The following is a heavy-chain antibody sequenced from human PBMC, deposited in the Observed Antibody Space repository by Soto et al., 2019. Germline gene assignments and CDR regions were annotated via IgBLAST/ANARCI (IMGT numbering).Heavy chain of an antibody. V-gene: IGHV3-23*01. CDR2: ITTAGGT. Sequence: EVQVLESGGGLVQPGGSLRLSCEGSGFTVSSHIMTWIRQAPGKGPEWVSTITTAGGTYYADSVKGRFAMSRDTSDYTLXLQMNSLGAEDTAAYYCAPHVSCSGGSCQYDAFAIRGQGTMVTVSS. CDR3: APHVSCSGGSCQYDAFAI. D-gene: IGHD2-15*01. J-gene: IGHJ3*02. CDR1: GFTVSSHI.